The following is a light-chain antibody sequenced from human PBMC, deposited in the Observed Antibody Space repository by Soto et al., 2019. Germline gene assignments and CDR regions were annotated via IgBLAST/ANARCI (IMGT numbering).Light chain of an antibody. Sequence: EIVLTQSPATLSLSPGERGTLSCRASQSVSSHLAWYQQKPGQAPRLLIYGASSRATGIPDRFSGSGSGTDFTLTISRLEPEDFAVYYCQQYGSSPLTFGGGTKVDIK. CDR2: GAS. V-gene: IGKV3-20*01. J-gene: IGKJ4*01. CDR1: QSVSSH. CDR3: QQYGSSPLT.